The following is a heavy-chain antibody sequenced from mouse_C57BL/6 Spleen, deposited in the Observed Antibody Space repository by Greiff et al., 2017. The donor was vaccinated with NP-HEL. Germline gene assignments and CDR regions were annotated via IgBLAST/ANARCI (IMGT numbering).Heavy chain of an antibody. D-gene: IGHD1-1*01. J-gene: IGHJ2*01. CDR2: ISSGGSYT. V-gene: IGHV5-6*01. CDR3: ARGHGSSPYYFDY. Sequence: EVQVVESGGDLVKPGGSLKLSCAASGFTFSSYGMSWVRQTPDKRLEWVATISSGGSYTYYPDSVKGRFTISRDNAKNTLYLQMSSLKSEDTAMYYCARGHGSSPYYFDYWGQGTTLTVSS. CDR1: GFTFSSYG.